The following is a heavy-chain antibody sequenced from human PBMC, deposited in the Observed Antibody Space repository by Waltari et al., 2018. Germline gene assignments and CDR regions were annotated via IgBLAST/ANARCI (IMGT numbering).Heavy chain of an antibody. CDR1: GFTFSSYA. CDR2: ISGSGGST. D-gene: IGHD3-10*01. CDR3: AKDVAQGSFYYFDY. J-gene: IGHJ4*02. Sequence: EVQLLESVGGLVQPGGSLRLSCAASGFTFSSYAMRWFRQAPGKGLEWVSAISGSGGSTYYADSVKGRFTISRDNSKNTLYLQMNSLRAEDTAVYYCAKDVAQGSFYYFDYWGQGTLVTVSS. V-gene: IGHV3-23*01.